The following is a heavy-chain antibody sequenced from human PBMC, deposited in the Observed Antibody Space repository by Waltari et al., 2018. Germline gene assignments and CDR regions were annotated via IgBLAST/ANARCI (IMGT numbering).Heavy chain of an antibody. V-gene: IGHV5-51*01. CDR3: ARLPRRARNYYYYYMDV. CDR2: IYPGDSDT. CDR1: GYSFTSYW. J-gene: IGHJ6*03. Sequence: GYSFTSYWIGWVRQMPGKGLEWMGIIYPGDSDTRYSPSFQGQVTISADKSISTAYLQWSSLKASDTAMYYCARLPRRARNYYYYYMDVWGKGTTVTVSS.